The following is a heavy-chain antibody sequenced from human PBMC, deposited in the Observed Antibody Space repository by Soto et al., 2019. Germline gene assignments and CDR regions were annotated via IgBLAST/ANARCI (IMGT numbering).Heavy chain of an antibody. Sequence: EVRLVESGGGLGKPGGSLRLSCAASGFTFSSYSMNWVRRAPGKGLEWVSSISITSSYIYYADSVKGRFTISRDNAHNTLYLQMNRLRSADTAMYSCARPAHDYYDSGSYSPWGQGALVPVS. CDR3: ARPAHDYYDSGSYSP. J-gene: IGHJ5*02. CDR2: ISITSSYI. V-gene: IGHV3-21*02. D-gene: IGHD3-10*01. CDR1: GFTFSSYS.